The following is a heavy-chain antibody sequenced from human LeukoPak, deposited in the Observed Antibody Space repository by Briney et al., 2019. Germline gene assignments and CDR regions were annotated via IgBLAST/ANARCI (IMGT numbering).Heavy chain of an antibody. CDR3: ARGDNRGDYYYYMDV. J-gene: IGHJ6*03. V-gene: IGHV4-34*01. CDR1: GGSFSGYY. Sequence: SETLSLTCAVYGGSFSGYYWSWIRQPPGKGLEWIGEINHSGSTNYNPSLKSRVTISVDTSKNQFSLKLSSVTAADTAVYYCARGDNRGDYYYYMDVWGKGTTVTVSS. D-gene: IGHD1-14*01. CDR2: INHSGST.